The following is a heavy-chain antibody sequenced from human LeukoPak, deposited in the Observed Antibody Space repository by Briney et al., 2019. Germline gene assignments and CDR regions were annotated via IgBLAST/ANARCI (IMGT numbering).Heavy chain of an antibody. CDR3: AKGWFDP. Sequence: GGSLRLSCAASGFTFSSYGMHWVRQAPGKGLEWVAVISYDGSNKYYADSVKGRFTISRDNSKNALYLQMNSLRAEDTAVYYCAKGWFDPWGQGTLVTVSS. CDR1: GFTFSSYG. V-gene: IGHV3-30*18. CDR2: ISYDGSNK. J-gene: IGHJ5*02.